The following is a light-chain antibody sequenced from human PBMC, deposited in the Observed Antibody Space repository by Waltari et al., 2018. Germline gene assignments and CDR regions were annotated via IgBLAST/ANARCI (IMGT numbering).Light chain of an antibody. CDR1: QSVSSN. V-gene: IGKV3-15*01. J-gene: IGKJ1*01. CDR2: GAS. Sequence: EIVMTQSPATLSVSPGERATLSCRASQSVSSNLAWYQQKPGQAPRLLIYGASTRATGIPARFSGSGSGTEFTLTISSLQSEDFAVDYCEQYNNWPRTFGQGTNVEIK. CDR3: EQYNNWPRT.